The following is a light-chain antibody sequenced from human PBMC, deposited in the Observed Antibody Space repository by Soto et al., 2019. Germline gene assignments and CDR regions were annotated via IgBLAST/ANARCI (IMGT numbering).Light chain of an antibody. V-gene: IGKV3-15*01. CDR3: QQYNNGPTYT. Sequence: EIVMTQSPATLSVSPVERATLSCRASQSISSSLAWYQQKHGQAPRLLIYGASTRATGIPARFSGSGSGTEFTLTISSLQSENFSVYYCQQYNNGPTYTFGQGTKLEIK. CDR2: GAS. J-gene: IGKJ2*01. CDR1: QSISSS.